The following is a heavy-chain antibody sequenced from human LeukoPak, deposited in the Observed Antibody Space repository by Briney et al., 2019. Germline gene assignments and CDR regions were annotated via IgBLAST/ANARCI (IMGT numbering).Heavy chain of an antibody. V-gene: IGHV3-30*18. CDR1: GFTFSNYG. J-gene: IGHJ4*02. Sequence: GRSLRLSCAASGFTFSNYGMHWVRQAPGKGLEGVAVISYDGSNKYYVDSVKGRFTISRDNSKNTLYVQMNSLRAEDTAVYYCAKDHHGSGSYYIDNWGQGTLVIVSS. D-gene: IGHD3-10*01. CDR2: ISYDGSNK. CDR3: AKDHHGSGSYYIDN.